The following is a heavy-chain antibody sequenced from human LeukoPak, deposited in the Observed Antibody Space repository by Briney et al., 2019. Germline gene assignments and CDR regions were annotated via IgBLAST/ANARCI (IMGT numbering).Heavy chain of an antibody. CDR1: GYSFTSYW. D-gene: IGHD5-12*01. CDR2: IYPGDSDD. Sequence: KPGESLKISCQAFGYSFTSYWIGWVRQRPGKGLGWMGVIYPGDSDDRYSPSFQGQVTISADKSISTAYLQWSSLRASDTAMYYCARHTWSGYDLGDYWGQGTLVTVSS. J-gene: IGHJ4*02. V-gene: IGHV5-51*01. CDR3: ARHTWSGYDLGDY.